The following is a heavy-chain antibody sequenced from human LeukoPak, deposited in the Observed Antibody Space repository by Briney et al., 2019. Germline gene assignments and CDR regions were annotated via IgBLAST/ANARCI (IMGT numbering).Heavy chain of an antibody. J-gene: IGHJ6*03. D-gene: IGHD6-6*01. Sequence: SETLSLTCAVYGGSFSGYYWSWIRQPPGKGLEWIGEINHSGSTNYNPSLKSRVTISVDTSKNQFSLKLSSVTAADTAVYYCARVSSSRHYYYYYMDVWGKGTTVTVSS. CDR2: INHSGST. CDR3: ARVSSSRHYYYYYMDV. CDR1: GGSFSGYY. V-gene: IGHV4-34*01.